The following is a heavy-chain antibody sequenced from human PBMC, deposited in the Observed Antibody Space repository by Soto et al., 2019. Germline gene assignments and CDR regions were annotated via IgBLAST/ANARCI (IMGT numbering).Heavy chain of an antibody. Sequence: EVQLVESGGVVVQPGGSLRLSCAASVFTFDDYTMHWVRQAPGKGLEWVSLISWDGGSTYYADSVKGRFTISRDNSKNSLYLQMNSLRTEDTALYYCAKAGGGTVVTGSIDYWGQGTLVTVSS. CDR2: ISWDGGST. V-gene: IGHV3-43*01. CDR3: AKAGGGTVVTGSIDY. CDR1: VFTFDDYT. J-gene: IGHJ4*02. D-gene: IGHD2-15*01.